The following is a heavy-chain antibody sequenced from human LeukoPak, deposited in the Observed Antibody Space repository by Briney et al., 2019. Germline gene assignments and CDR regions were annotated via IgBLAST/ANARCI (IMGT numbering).Heavy chain of an antibody. V-gene: IGHV4-59*08. Sequence: SETLSLTCTVSGGSIGTYYWSWVRQSPGTGLEWIGYIYVTGTRSNPYLQSQVTISVERSRNKFFLKMTSVTAAHTAVYYCARHIGGGIEDMDVWGRGAKVTVSS. D-gene: IGHD3-16*02. CDR2: IYVTGT. J-gene: IGHJ6*03. CDR1: GGSIGTYY. CDR3: ARHIGGGIEDMDV.